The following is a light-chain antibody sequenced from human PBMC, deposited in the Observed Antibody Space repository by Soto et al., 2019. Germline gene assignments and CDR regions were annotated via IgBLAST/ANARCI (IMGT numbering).Light chain of an antibody. CDR3: QQCHNWPLT. V-gene: IGKV3-15*01. J-gene: IGKJ2*01. CDR2: GAS. CDR1: QSISSE. Sequence: EIVMTQSPATLSVSPGESATLSCRASQSISSELAWYQQKPGQPPRLLIYGASTRATGVPARFTGSGSGSDFTLTISGLQSEDFAVYYCQQCHNWPLTFGQGTRPEI.